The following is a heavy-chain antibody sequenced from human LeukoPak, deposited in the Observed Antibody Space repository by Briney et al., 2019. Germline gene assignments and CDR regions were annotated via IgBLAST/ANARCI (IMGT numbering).Heavy chain of an antibody. CDR3: ARAPYSSSWYRNWFDP. CDR1: GGSISSYY. Sequence: SETQSLTCTVSGGSISSYYWSWIRQPPGKGLEWIGYIYYSGSTNYNPSLKSRVTISVDTSKNQFSLKLSSVTAADTAVYYCARAPYSSSWYRNWFDPWGQGTLVTVSS. CDR2: IYYSGST. D-gene: IGHD6-13*01. J-gene: IGHJ5*02. V-gene: IGHV4-59*01.